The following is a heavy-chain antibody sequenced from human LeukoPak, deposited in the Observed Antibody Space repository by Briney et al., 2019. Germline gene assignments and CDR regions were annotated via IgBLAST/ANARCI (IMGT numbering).Heavy chain of an antibody. CDR2: ISVSGNT. D-gene: IGHD4-17*01. Sequence: GGSLRLSCAASGFTLSSYAMSWVRQGPGKGLEWVSAISVSGNTYHADSVKGRFTISGDSSKNTLYLRMNSLRAEDTAVYYCARRAGEYSHPYDYWGQGTLVTVSS. V-gene: IGHV3-23*01. CDR1: GFTLSSYA. J-gene: IGHJ4*02. CDR3: ARRAGEYSHPYDY.